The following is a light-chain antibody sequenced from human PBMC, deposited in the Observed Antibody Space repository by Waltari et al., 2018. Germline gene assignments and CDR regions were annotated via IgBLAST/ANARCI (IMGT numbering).Light chain of an antibody. CDR3: AAWDDSLSAVV. J-gene: IGLJ2*01. CDR1: SSNIGSNY. V-gene: IGLV1-47*01. CDR2: RNN. Sequence: QSVLTQPPSASGTPGQRVTISCSGSSSNIGSNYVYWYQQLPGTAPKLLIYRNNQRPCGGPARFSGSKSGTSASLAISGLRSEDEADHYCAAWDDSLSAVVFGGGTKLTLL.